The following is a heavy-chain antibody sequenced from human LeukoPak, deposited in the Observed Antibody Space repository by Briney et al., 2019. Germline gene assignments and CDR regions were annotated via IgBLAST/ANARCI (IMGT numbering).Heavy chain of an antibody. J-gene: IGHJ4*02. Sequence: SGTLSLTCTVSGGSISSSSYYWGWIRQPPGKGLEWIGSIYYSGSTYYNPSLKSRVTISVDTSKNQFSLKLSSVTAADTAVYYCARRGLGWLQLIWGQGTLVTVSS. V-gene: IGHV4-39*07. CDR1: GGSISSSSYY. CDR3: ARRGLGWLQLI. D-gene: IGHD5-24*01. CDR2: IYYSGST.